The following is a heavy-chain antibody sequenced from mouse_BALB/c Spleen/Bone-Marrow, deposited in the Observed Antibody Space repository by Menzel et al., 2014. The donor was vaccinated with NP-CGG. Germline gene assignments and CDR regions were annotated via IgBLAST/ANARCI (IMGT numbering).Heavy chain of an antibody. CDR1: GYAFTNYL. CDR3: ARGGDYGFMDY. V-gene: IGHV1-54*01. D-gene: IGHD1-2*01. J-gene: IGHJ4*01. CDR2: INPGSGGT. Sequence: QVQLQQSGAELVRPGASVQLSCKASGYAFTNYLIEWVNQRPGQGLDWSGGINPGSGGTNYNEKFKGKATLTADKSSSTAYMQLSSLTSDDSAVYFCARGGDYGFMDYWGQGTSVTVSS.